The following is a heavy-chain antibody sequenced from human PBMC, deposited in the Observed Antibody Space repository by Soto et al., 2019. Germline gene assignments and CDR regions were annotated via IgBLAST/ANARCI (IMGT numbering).Heavy chain of an antibody. J-gene: IGHJ5*02. D-gene: IGHD2-15*01. CDR1: GYTFTRYT. CDR3: ARGIATGQLDP. V-gene: IGHV1-3*01. Sequence: QVQLVQSGAEVKKPGASVKIYCKASGYTFTRYTMNWVRQAPGQRLEWMGWINPDNGNTKSSQKFQDRVIITRDTSASTAYMDLSSLRSGDTAVYYCARGIATGQLDPWGQGTLVTVSS. CDR2: INPDNGNT.